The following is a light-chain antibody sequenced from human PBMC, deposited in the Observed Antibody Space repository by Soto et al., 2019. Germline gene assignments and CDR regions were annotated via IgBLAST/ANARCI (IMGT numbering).Light chain of an antibody. CDR2: DVS. V-gene: IGLV2-14*03. CDR3: SSYRASSTTHDV. J-gene: IGLJ1*01. Sequence: QSVLTQPASLSGSPGQSITISCPGTSSDVGGYNYVSWYQQHPGKAPKLMISDVSNRPSGVSNRFSGSKSGNTASLTISGLQAEDEADYYCSSYRASSTTHDVFGTGTKLTVL. CDR1: SSDVGGYNY.